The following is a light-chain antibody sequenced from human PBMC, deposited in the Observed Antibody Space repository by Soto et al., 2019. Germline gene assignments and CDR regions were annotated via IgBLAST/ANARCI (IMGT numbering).Light chain of an antibody. J-gene: IGKJ4*01. Sequence: IVLTQSPATLSLSPGERAPLSCRARQTVSSYLSWYQHKPGQAPRLLIYGVSNRATGIPARFSGSGSGTDFTLTISSLEPEDSAVYYCQQRYNWLTFGGGTKVEIK. CDR2: GVS. CDR1: QTVSSY. CDR3: QQRYNWLT. V-gene: IGKV3-11*01.